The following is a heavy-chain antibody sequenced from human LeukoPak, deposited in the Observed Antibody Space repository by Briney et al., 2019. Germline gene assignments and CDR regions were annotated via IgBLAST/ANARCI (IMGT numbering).Heavy chain of an antibody. V-gene: IGHV3-30*02. D-gene: IGHD3-16*01. CDR2: IRYDGSQK. CDR1: GFSFSNYG. J-gene: IGHJ4*02. Sequence: PGGSLRLSCAASGFSFSNYGMHWVRQAPGKGLEWVAYIRYDGSQKYYGDSVKGRFTISRDNSKNTVYLQMNSLRDEDTAVYYRARDLLSLPHKYFDSWGQGTLVTVSS. CDR3: ARDLLSLPHKYFDS.